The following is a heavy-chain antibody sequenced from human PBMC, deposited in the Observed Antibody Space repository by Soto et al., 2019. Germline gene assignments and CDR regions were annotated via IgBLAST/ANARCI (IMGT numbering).Heavy chain of an antibody. V-gene: IGHV5-51*01. CDR3: ARQGSNGAYYYYGMDV. CDR1: GYRFSSYW. CDR2: IYPGDSDT. Sequence: GESLKISCQGSGYRFSSYWIAWVRQMPGKGLEWMGIIYPGDSDTIYSPSFQGQVTFSVDKSTSTAYLQWSSLRASDTAMYYCARQGSNGAYYYYGMDVWGQGTTVTVSS. D-gene: IGHD2-8*01. J-gene: IGHJ6*02.